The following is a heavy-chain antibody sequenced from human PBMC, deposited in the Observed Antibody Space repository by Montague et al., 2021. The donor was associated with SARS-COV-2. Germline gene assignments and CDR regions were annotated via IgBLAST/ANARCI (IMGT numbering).Heavy chain of an antibody. CDR2: IYPGDSDT. CDR1: GYSFTSYW. CDR3: ARVTDYYYDTSGYWDAFDI. D-gene: IGHD3-22*01. J-gene: IGHJ3*02. Sequence: QSGAEVKEPGESLKISCKGSGYSFTSYWIGWVHQMPGKGLEWMGIIYPGDSDTRYSSSFQGQVTISADKSISTAYLQWSSLKASDTAIYYCARVTDYYYDTSGYWDAFDIWGQGTMVTVSS. V-gene: IGHV5-51*07.